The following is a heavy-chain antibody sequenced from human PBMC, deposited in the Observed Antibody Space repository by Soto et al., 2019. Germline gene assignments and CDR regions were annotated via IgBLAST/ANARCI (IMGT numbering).Heavy chain of an antibody. CDR1: GASISRTGFH. V-gene: IGHV4-39*02. CDR3: ARRGSGHTFDY. J-gene: IGHJ4*02. Sequence: SETLSLTCAVSGASISRTGFHWGWIRQPPAQGLEWIGSIYEAGTTFYNSSLKSRVTIPADTSKNHFSLQLSSVTAADTAVYYCARRGSGHTFDYWGQGTLVTVSS. CDR2: IYEAGTT. D-gene: IGHD3-10*01.